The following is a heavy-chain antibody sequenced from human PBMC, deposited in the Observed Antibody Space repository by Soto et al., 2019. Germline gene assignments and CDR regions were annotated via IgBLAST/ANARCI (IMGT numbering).Heavy chain of an antibody. CDR1: GVTISTHG. D-gene: IGHD1-7*01. CDR2: IWYAGSNK. V-gene: IGHV3-33*03. J-gene: IGHJ4*02. CDR3: AAATTWNFHFPY. Sequence: QAQLVESGRGVVQPGTSLRLSCAASGVTISTHGMHWVPQAPGKGLEWLANIWYAGSNKFYAESVKGRFSISKDNSKITLYLQMSSLRAEDTAVYYCAAATTWNFHFPYWGQGTQVTVSS.